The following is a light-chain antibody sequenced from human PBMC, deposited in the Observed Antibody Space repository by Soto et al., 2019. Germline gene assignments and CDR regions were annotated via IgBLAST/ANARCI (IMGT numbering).Light chain of an antibody. CDR2: AAS. CDR1: QSIRSY. V-gene: IGKV1-39*01. CDR3: QQSYSTPLP. J-gene: IGKJ3*01. Sequence: RMTRPQASLSGSVGVRVAVTCRQSQSIRSYLNWYHQKPGTAPKLLIYAASSLQSGVPSMFSGSGSGTDFTLTISSLQPEDFATYYCQQSYSTPLPVGPGTKVDIK.